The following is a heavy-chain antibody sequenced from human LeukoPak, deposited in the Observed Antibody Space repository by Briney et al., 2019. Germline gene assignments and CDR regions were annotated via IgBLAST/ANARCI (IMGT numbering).Heavy chain of an antibody. J-gene: IGHJ5*02. CDR2: ISGSDGST. Sequence: GGSLRLSCAASGFTFSSYAMSWVRQAPGKGLEWVSGISGSDGSTNYADSVKGRFTISRDNAKNSLYLQMNSLRAEDTALYYCAKDKNPTAIAVAGGSWGQGTLVTVSS. CDR3: AKDKNPTAIAVAGGS. D-gene: IGHD6-19*01. CDR1: GFTFSSYA. V-gene: IGHV3-23*01.